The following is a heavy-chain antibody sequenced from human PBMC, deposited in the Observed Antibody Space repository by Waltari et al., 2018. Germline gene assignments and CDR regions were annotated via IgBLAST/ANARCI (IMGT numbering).Heavy chain of an antibody. D-gene: IGHD2-15*01. CDR2: VVPRGRT. Sequence: QLQFQESGPGLVNPSGTLSLNCTVSGDSVGSASWWSWVRQSPQKGLEWIGQVVPRGRTNYGPSFASRVTVSVDTSNNLFSLTMTSATAADTAIYFCARDRGRGLYLDTWGPGTLVTVSP. CDR1: GDSVGSASW. CDR3: ARDRGRGLYLDT. V-gene: IGHV4-4*02. J-gene: IGHJ1*01.